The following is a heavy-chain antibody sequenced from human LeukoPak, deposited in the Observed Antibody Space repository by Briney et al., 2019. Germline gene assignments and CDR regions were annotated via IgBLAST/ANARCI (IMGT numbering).Heavy chain of an antibody. CDR2: ISWNSGSI. CDR3: AKGSSSIAVAGTFDY. CDR1: GFTFDDYA. Sequence: SLRLSCAASGFTFDDYAMHWVRQAPGKGLEWVSGISWNSGSIGYADSVKGRFTISRDNAKNSLYLQMNSLRAEDTALYYCAKGSSSIAVAGTFDYWGQGTLVTVSS. D-gene: IGHD6-19*01. V-gene: IGHV3-9*01. J-gene: IGHJ4*02.